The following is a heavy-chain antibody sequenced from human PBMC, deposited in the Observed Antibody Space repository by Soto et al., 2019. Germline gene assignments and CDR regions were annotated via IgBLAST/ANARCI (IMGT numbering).Heavy chain of an antibody. D-gene: IGHD3-10*01. J-gene: IGHJ6*02. CDR1: GYTFTGYY. CDR3: ARDRTLLRYYYYGMDV. Sequence: ASVKVSCKASGYTFTGYYMHWVRQAPGQGLEWMGWINPNSGGTNYAQKFQGRVTMTRDTSISTAYMELSRLRSDDTAVYYCARDRTLLRYYYYGMDVWGQGTTVTVSS. V-gene: IGHV1-2*02. CDR2: INPNSGGT.